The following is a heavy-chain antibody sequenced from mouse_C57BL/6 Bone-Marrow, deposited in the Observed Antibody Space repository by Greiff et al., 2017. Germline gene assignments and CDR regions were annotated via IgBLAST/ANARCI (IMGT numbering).Heavy chain of an antibody. D-gene: IGHD4-1*01. Sequence: VQLQESGAELMKPGASVKLSCKATGYTFPGYWIEWVKQRPGHGLEWIGEILPGSGSTNYNEKFKGKATFTADPSSNTAYMQLSSLTTEDSAIYYCARELGRRWYFDVWGTGTTVTVSS. CDR2: ILPGSGST. J-gene: IGHJ1*03. CDR3: ARELGRRWYFDV. V-gene: IGHV1-9*01. CDR1: GYTFPGYW.